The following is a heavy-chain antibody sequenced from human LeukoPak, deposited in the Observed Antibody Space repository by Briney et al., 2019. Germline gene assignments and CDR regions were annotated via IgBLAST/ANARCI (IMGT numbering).Heavy chain of an antibody. CDR3: ARHVRAGYYFDY. CDR1: GGSISSSSYY. Sequence: SETLSLTCTVSGGSISSSSYYWGWIRQPPGKGLEWIGSIYYSGSTYYNPSLKSRVTISVDTSKNQFSLKLSSVTAADTAVYYCARHVRAGYYFDYWGQGTLVSVSS. J-gene: IGHJ4*02. D-gene: IGHD2-2*01. V-gene: IGHV4-39*01. CDR2: IYYSGST.